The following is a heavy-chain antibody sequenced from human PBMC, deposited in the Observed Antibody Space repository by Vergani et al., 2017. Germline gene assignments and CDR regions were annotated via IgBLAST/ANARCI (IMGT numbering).Heavy chain of an antibody. Sequence: QVQLVQSGAEVKKPGSSVKVSCKASGGTFSSYTISWVRQAPGQGLEWMGRIIPILGIANYAQKFQGRVTITADKSTGTAYMELSSLRSEDTAVYYCARDYEQLAPDLKHDAFDIWGQGTMVTVSS. CDR1: GGTFSSYT. D-gene: IGHD6-6*01. CDR3: ARDYEQLAPDLKHDAFDI. J-gene: IGHJ3*02. CDR2: IIPILGIA. V-gene: IGHV1-69*09.